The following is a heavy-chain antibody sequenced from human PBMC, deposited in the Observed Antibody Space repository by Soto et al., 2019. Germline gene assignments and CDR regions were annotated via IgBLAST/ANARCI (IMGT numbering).Heavy chain of an antibody. J-gene: IGHJ4*02. V-gene: IGHV3-7*01. D-gene: IGHD3-22*01. Sequence: GGSLRLSCAASGFTFSSYWMSWVRQAPGKGLEWVANIKQDGSEKYYADSVKGRFTISRDNAKNSLYLQMNSLRAEDTAVYYCARVQRYYYDSSGYLYYFDYWGQGTLVTVSS. CDR1: GFTFSSYW. CDR3: ARVQRYYYDSSGYLYYFDY. CDR2: IKQDGSEK.